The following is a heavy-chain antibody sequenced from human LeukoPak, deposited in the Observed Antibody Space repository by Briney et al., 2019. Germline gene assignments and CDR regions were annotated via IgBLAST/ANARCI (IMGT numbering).Heavy chain of an antibody. V-gene: IGHV1-18*01. CDR2: TSTQNGNK. CDR1: GSTFTTYG. J-gene: IGHJ4*02. D-gene: IGHD3-10*01. CDR3: ARDLRRGSYYDGHYLDF. Sequence: ASVKLSCNASGSTFTTYGFSWVRQSPGQGLEWLGWTSTQNGNKMYAHSLPGWVTVTTDTSTSTTYIELTSLRSDDTAVYYCARDLRRGSYYDGHYLDFWGQGTLVTVSS.